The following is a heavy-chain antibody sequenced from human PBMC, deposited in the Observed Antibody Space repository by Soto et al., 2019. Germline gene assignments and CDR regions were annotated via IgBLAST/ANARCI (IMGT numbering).Heavy chain of an antibody. V-gene: IGHV3-11*01. J-gene: IGHJ4*02. CDR3: ARDRGYNCNGLNC. CDR2: IDKSGSLI. Sequence: QVQLLESGGGLVKPGESLRLSCAASGFSLSDYAMNWIRQAPGKGLEWISYIDKSGSLIYYADSVKGRFTISRDNTKNTLYLQMSILRAEHTAEYHCARDRGYNCNGLNCWGQVTLVTVSS. CDR1: GFSLSDYA. D-gene: IGHD5-12*01.